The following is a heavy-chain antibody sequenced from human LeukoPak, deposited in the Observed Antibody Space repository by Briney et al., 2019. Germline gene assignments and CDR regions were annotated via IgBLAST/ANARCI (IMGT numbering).Heavy chain of an antibody. Sequence: ASVKVSCKASGYTFTGYYMHWVRQAPGQGLEWMGWINPNSGGTNYAQKFQGRVTMTRDMSTSTVYMELSSLRSEDTAVYYCAREGCSSTSCPSGYWFDPWGQGTLVTVSS. V-gene: IGHV1-2*02. CDR3: AREGCSSTSCPSGYWFDP. CDR1: GYTFTGYY. J-gene: IGHJ5*02. CDR2: INPNSGGT. D-gene: IGHD2-2*01.